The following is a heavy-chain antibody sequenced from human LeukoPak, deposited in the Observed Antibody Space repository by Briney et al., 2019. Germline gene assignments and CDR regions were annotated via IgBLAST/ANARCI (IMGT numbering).Heavy chain of an antibody. CDR3: AKVPIRFLEWLYFDY. J-gene: IGHJ4*02. V-gene: IGHV3-23*01. Sequence: GASLRLSCAASGFTFSSYAMSWVRQAPGKGLEWVSAISGSGGSTYYADSVKGRFTISRDNSKNTLYLQMNSLRAEDTAVYYCAKVPIRFLEWLYFDYWGQGTLVTVSS. D-gene: IGHD3-3*01. CDR1: GFTFSSYA. CDR2: ISGSGGST.